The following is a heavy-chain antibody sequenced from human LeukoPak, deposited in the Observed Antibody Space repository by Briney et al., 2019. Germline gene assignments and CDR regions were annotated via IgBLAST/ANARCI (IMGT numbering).Heavy chain of an antibody. J-gene: IGHJ6*03. Sequence: GGSLRLSCAASGFTFSSYGMHWVRQAPGKGLEWVAVISYDGSNKYYADSVKGRFTISRDNSKNTLYLQMNSLRAEDTAVYYCAKDGGVGTTVTYYMDVWGKGTTVTVSS. CDR3: AKDGGVGTTVTYYMDV. D-gene: IGHD4-17*01. CDR1: GFTFSSYG. V-gene: IGHV3-30*18. CDR2: ISYDGSNK.